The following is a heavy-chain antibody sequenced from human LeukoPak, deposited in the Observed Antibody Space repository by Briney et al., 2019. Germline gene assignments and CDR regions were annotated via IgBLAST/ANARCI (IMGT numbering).Heavy chain of an antibody. CDR1: GFTFSSYA. Sequence: GGSLRLSCAASGFTFSSYAMSWARPAPGKGLEWVSAISGSGGSTYYADSVKGRVTISRDNAKNTLYLQMNSLRAEDTAVYYCAKEVAGTAPLDYWGQGTLVTVSS. V-gene: IGHV3-23*01. CDR2: ISGSGGST. D-gene: IGHD6-19*01. J-gene: IGHJ4*02. CDR3: AKEVAGTAPLDY.